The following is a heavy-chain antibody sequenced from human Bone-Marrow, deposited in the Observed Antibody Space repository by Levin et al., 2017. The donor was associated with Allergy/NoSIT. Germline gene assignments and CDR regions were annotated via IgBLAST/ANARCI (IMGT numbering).Heavy chain of an antibody. CDR3: ASWAMYHYDRSAFDYFYYAMDV. D-gene: IGHD3-22*01. Sequence: KTGGSLRLSCAASGILFSSYDMNWVRQAPGKGLEWVSSISAGGNYIYYADSVKGRFTISRDNAKNSLFLQMNSLRAEDTAVYYCASWAMYHYDRSAFDYFYYAMDVWGQGPTVTVSS. V-gene: IGHV3-21*01. J-gene: IGHJ6*02. CDR1: GILFSSYD. CDR2: ISAGGNYI.